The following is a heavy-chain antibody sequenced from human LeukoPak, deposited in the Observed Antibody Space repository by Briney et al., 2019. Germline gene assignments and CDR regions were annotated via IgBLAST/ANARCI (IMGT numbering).Heavy chain of an antibody. J-gene: IGHJ4*02. CDR3: AREDYYDNSGLLDY. CDR2: ISYDGSNK. Sequence: PGGSLRLSCAASGFTFSSYAMHWVRQAPGKGLGWVAVISYDGSNKYYADSVKGRFTISRDNSKNTLYLQMNSLRAEDTAVYYCAREDYYDNSGLLDYWGQGTLVTVSS. CDR1: GFTFSSYA. D-gene: IGHD3-22*01. V-gene: IGHV3-30-3*01.